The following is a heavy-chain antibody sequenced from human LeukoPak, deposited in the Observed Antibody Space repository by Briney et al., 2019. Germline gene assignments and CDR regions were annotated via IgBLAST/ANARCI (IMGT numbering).Heavy chain of an antibody. V-gene: IGHV4-59*01. Sequence: SETLSLTCTVSGGSISSYSWNWIRQPPGKGLEWIGNIYNSGGTNYNPSLKSRVTTSVDTSKNQFSLKLSSVTAADTAVYYCAGGGDSSSWYACFDPWGQGTLVTVSS. CDR3: AGGGDSSSWYACFDP. J-gene: IGHJ5*02. D-gene: IGHD6-13*01. CDR2: IYNSGGT. CDR1: GGSISSYS.